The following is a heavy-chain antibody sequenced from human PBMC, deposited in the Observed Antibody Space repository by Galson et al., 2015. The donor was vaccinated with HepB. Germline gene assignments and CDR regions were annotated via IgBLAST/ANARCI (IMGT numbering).Heavy chain of an antibody. CDR2: IIPNSGGA. CDR3: ARVQFPYEYVWGTYRNLLDY. D-gene: IGHD3-16*02. CDR1: GYTFSAYY. J-gene: IGHJ4*02. V-gene: IGHV1-2*02. Sequence: SVKVSCKASGYTFSAYYIHWVRQAPGQGLEWMGWIIPNSGGANYAQKFQGRVTMTRDTSISTAYMELTNLTSDDTAVYYCARVQFPYEYVWGTYRNLLDYWGQGTLVTVSS.